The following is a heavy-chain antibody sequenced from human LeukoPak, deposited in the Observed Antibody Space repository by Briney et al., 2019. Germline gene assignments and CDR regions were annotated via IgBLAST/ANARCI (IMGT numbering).Heavy chain of an antibody. V-gene: IGHV4-59*01. CDR1: GGSISSYY. Sequence: SETLSLTCTVSGGSISSYYWSWIRQPPGKGLEWIGYIYYSGSTNYNPSLKSRVTISVDTSKNQFSLKLSSVAAAGTAVYYCARGVVAASYYYYYMDVWGKGTTVTVSS. J-gene: IGHJ6*03. CDR2: IYYSGST. D-gene: IGHD2-15*01. CDR3: ARGVVAASYYYYYMDV.